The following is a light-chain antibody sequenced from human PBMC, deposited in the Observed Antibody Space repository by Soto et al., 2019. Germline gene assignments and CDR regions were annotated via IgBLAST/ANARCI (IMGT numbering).Light chain of an antibody. CDR1: SSDVGGYQY. CDR2: DVS. J-gene: IGLJ3*02. V-gene: IGLV2-14*01. CDR3: SSYTSTSTWV. Sequence: SVLTQPASVSGSPGQSITISCTGTSSDVGGYQYVSWYQQHPGKAPKLMIYDVSNRPSGVSNRFSGSKSGNTASLTISGLQAEDEADYYCSSYTSTSTWVFGGGTKVTVL.